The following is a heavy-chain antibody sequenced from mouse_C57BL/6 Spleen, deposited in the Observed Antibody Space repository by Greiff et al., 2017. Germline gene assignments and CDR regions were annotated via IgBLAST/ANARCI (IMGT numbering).Heavy chain of an antibody. CDR1: GYAFSSYW. J-gene: IGHJ2*01. V-gene: IGHV1-80*01. Sequence: VQVVESGAELVKPGASVKISCKASGYAFSSYWMNWVKQRPGKGLEWIGQIYPGDGDTNYNGKFKGKATLTADKSSSTAYMQLSSLTSEDSAVYFCARDYGSSYVLDYWGQGTTLTVSS. CDR2: IYPGDGDT. CDR3: ARDYGSSYVLDY. D-gene: IGHD1-1*01.